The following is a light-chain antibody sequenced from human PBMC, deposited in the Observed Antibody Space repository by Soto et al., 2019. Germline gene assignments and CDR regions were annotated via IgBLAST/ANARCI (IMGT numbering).Light chain of an antibody. J-gene: IGKJ5*01. V-gene: IGKV3-11*01. Sequence: KVLSKSPATLSLSKMERVTLSCRASQSVSSYLAWYQQKPGQAPRLLIYDASNRATGIPARFSGSGSGTDFTLTISSLEPEDFAVYFCHPRSNWPPINFGKGTRLEIK. CDR3: HPRSNWPPIN. CDR1: QSVSSY. CDR2: DAS.